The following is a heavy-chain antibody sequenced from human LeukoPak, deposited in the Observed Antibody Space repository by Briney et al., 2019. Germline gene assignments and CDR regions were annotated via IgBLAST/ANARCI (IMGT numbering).Heavy chain of an antibody. V-gene: IGHV3-30*18. D-gene: IGHD3-9*01. J-gene: IGHJ4*02. CDR1: GFIFSSYG. CDR2: ISYDGSNK. CDR3: AKGQYYDILAGYWGYFDS. Sequence: SGRSLRLSCAASGFIFSSYGMHWVRQAPGKGLEWVAVISYDGSNKYHPDSVKGRFTISRDNSKNTLYLQMNSLRAEDTAVYYCAKGQYYDILAGYWGYFDSWGQGTLVIVSS.